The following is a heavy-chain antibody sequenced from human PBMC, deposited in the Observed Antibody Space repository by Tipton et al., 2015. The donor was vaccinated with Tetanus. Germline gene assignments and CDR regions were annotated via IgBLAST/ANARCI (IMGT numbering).Heavy chain of an antibody. D-gene: IGHD3-22*01. CDR3: ARSFFDGSGYKIDN. CDR1: GYSFTTYG. V-gene: IGHV1-18*01. Sequence: QLVQSGAEVRKPGASVKVSCKASGYSFTTYGLNWVRQAPGQGLEWVAWISPSNGHTNYAQKFQGRVTMTTDTSTSTAYMELGNLRSDDTAMYFCARSFFDGSGYKIDNWGQGTLVTVSS. CDR2: ISPSNGHT. J-gene: IGHJ4*02.